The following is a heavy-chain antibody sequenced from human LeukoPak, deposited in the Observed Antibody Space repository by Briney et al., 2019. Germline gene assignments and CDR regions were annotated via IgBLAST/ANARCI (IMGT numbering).Heavy chain of an antibody. CDR3: ARGDGGGSYFYYYGMDV. V-gene: IGHV3-21*01. CDR1: GFTFSNYA. Sequence: GGSLRLSCAASGFTFSNYAMSWVRQPPGKGLEWVSFISSSSSYIYYADSIKGRFTISRDNAKNSLYLQMNSLRAEDTAVYYCARGDGGGSYFYYYGMDVWGQGTTVTVSS. J-gene: IGHJ6*02. D-gene: IGHD1-26*01. CDR2: ISSSSSYI.